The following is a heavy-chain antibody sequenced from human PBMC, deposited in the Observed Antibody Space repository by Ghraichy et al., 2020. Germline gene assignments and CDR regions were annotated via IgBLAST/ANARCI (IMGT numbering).Heavy chain of an antibody. D-gene: IGHD3-3*02. Sequence: ASVKDSCRTSGYSFSNYDISWVRQAPGHGLEWRGWISSYTGNTEFSQRFQGRLILTTDTSSNTAYMELMNLRSDDTAVYYCATESFPWGQGTLVTVSS. CDR1: GYSFSNYD. V-gene: IGHV1-18*01. J-gene: IGHJ4*02. CDR3: ATESFP. CDR2: ISSYTGNT.